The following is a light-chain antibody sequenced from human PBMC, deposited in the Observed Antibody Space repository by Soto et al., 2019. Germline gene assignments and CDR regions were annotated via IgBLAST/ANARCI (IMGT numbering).Light chain of an antibody. J-gene: IGLJ1*01. Sequence: SALTQPASVSGSPGQSITISCTGTSSDVGGYNYVSWYQQHPGEAPKLLIYEVSDRPSGVSNRFSASKSGNTASLTISGLQAEDEADYYCCSYTSSSTYVFGTGTKLTVL. CDR2: EVS. V-gene: IGLV2-14*01. CDR3: CSYTSSSTYV. CDR1: SSDVGGYNY.